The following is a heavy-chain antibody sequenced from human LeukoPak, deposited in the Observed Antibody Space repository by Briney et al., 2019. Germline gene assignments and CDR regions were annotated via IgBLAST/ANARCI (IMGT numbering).Heavy chain of an antibody. CDR3: ARERSRGIDP. J-gene: IGHJ5*02. CDR1: GFTFSSYW. Sequence: PGGSLRLSCAASGFTFSSYWMSWVRQAPGKGLEWVANIKQDGSEKYYADSVKGRFTISRDNSKNTLYLQMNSLRAEDTAVYYCARERSRGIDPWGQGTLVTVSS. CDR2: IKQDGSEK. D-gene: IGHD3-16*01. V-gene: IGHV3-7*01.